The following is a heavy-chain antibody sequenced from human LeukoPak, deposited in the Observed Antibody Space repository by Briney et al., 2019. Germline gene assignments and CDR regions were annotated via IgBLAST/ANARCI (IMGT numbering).Heavy chain of an antibody. Sequence: GGSLRLSCAASGFAFSDYWMTWVRQAPGRGLERVANIKQDGSETYYLDSVKGRFTVSRDNAKNSLFLQMNSLRVEDTAVYCCARWGGGFDYWGQGTLVTVSS. J-gene: IGHJ4*02. V-gene: IGHV3-7*04. CDR1: GFAFSDYW. D-gene: IGHD3-16*01. CDR3: ARWGGGFDY. CDR2: IKQDGSET.